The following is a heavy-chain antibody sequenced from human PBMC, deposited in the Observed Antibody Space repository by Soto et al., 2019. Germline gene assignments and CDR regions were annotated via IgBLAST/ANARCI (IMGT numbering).Heavy chain of an antibody. CDR3: ARDLVDSDYYYIDV. D-gene: IGHD2-15*01. CDR2: ISRGSTSL. J-gene: IGHJ6*03. CDR1: GITFSNSN. Sequence: GGSLRLSCTASGITFSNSNMNWVRQAPGKGLEWVSYISRGSTSLYYADSVKGRFTISRDNAKNSLYLQMNSLRVEDTAVYYCARDLVDSDYYYIDVWGKGTTVTVSS. V-gene: IGHV3-48*04.